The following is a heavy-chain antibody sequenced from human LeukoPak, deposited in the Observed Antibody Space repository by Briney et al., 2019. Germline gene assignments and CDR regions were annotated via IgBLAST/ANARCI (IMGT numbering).Heavy chain of an antibody. D-gene: IGHD3-16*01. CDR1: GFTFSSYW. CDR3: ARDVGGDSGDFDY. CDR2: IKQDGSEK. Sequence: PGGSLRLSCAASGFTFSSYWMSWVRQAPGKGLEWVANIKQDGSEKYYVDSVKGRFTISRDNAKNSLYLQMNSLRAEDTAVYYCARDVGGDSGDFDYWGQGTLVTVSS. J-gene: IGHJ4*02. V-gene: IGHV3-7*01.